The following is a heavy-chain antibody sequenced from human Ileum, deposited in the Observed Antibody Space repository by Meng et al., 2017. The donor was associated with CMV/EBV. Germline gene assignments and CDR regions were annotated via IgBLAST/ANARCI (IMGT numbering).Heavy chain of an antibody. CDR3: ARDLTNKWFYY. D-gene: IGHD1-26*01. CDR1: GCPIRSGGHP. CDR2: MYFSGIA. V-gene: IGHV4-39*07. Sequence: LPVHGSGPGSVKPAETLSLTVPAPGCPIRSGGHPWAWFRQPPGKRLEWIGSMYFSGIADYNPSLKSRVTISLHATQKQFSLRLTSVTAADSAVYFCARDLTNKWFYYWGQGTLVTVSS. J-gene: IGHJ4*02.